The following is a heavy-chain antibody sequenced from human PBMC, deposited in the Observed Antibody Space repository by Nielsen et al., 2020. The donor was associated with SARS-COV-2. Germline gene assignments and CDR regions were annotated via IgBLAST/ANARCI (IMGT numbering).Heavy chain of an antibody. V-gene: IGHV3-21*01. CDR1: GFSFTSYT. Sequence: GESLKISCATSGFSFTSYTMNWVRQAPGKGLEWVSSITMSGRYMYYADSLRGRFTVSRDNAENSLFLQMSSLRDEDTAVYYCAKSELVPTKWWFDPWGQGTLVTVSS. D-gene: IGHD2-15*01. J-gene: IGHJ5*02. CDR3: AKSELVPTKWWFDP. CDR2: ITMSGRYM.